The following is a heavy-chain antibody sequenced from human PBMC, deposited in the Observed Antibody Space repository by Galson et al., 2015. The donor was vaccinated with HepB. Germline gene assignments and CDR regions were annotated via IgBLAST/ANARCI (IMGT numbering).Heavy chain of an antibody. CDR1: GGTFSSYA. D-gene: IGHD1-26*01. CDR3: ARDWGIVGATRLGGYFDY. CDR2: IIPIFGTA. V-gene: IGHV1-69*06. Sequence: SVKVSCKASGGTFSSYAISWVRQAPGQGLEWMGGIIPIFGTANYAQKFQGRVTITADKSTSTAYMELSSLRSEDTAVYYCARDWGIVGATRLGGYFDYWGQGTLVTVSS. J-gene: IGHJ4*02.